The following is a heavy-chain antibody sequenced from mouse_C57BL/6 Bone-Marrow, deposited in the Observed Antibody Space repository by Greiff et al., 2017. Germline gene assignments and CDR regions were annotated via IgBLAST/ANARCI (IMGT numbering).Heavy chain of an antibody. CDR1: GYTFTSYW. J-gene: IGHJ3*01. CDR2: IHPNSGST. D-gene: IGHD3-2*02. Sequence: QVQLQQPGAELVKPGASVKLSCKASGYTFTSYWMHWVKQRPGPGLEWIGMIHPNSGSTNYNEKFKSKATLTVDKSSSTAYMQLSSLTSEDSAVYYCAREDSSGYLFAYWGQGTLVTVSA. V-gene: IGHV1-64*01. CDR3: AREDSSGYLFAY.